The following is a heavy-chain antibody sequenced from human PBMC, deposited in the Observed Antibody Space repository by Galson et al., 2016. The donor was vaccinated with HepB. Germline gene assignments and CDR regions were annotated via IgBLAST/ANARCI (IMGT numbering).Heavy chain of an antibody. CDR2: INWHGGST. J-gene: IGHJ4*02. CDR3: AKINTYFYDSSRYFYDY. CDR1: GFTFDDYA. D-gene: IGHD3-22*01. Sequence: SLRLSCAASGFTFDDYAMSWVRQAPGKGLEWVSGINWHGGSTGYADSVKGRFTISRDNAKNSLYLQMNSLRAEDTALYHCAKINTYFYDSSRYFYDYWGQGTLVTVSS. V-gene: IGHV3-20*01.